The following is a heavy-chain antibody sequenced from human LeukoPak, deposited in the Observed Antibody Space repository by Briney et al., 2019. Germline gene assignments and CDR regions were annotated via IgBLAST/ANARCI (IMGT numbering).Heavy chain of an antibody. D-gene: IGHD3-16*01. CDR3: ARQREMWGVFDY. CDR1: GYTFTSYG. CDR2: ISAYNGKT. V-gene: IGHV1-18*01. J-gene: IGHJ4*02. Sequence: ASVKVSCKASGYTFTSYGISWVRQAPGQGLEWMGWISAYNGKTNYAQKLQGRVTMTTDTSTSTAYMELRSLRSDDTAVYYCARQREMWGVFDYWGQGTLVTVSS.